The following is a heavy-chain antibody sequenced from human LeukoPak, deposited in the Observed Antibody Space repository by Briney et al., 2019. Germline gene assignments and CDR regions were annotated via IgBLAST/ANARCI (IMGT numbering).Heavy chain of an antibody. CDR1: GYTFTSYG. CDR3: ARLEEYYDSSGYYYVFDY. CDR2: ISAYNGNT. D-gene: IGHD3-22*01. Sequence: ASVKVSCKASGYTFTSYGISWVRQAPGQGLEWMGWISAYNGNTNYAQKLQGRVTMTTDTSTSTAYMELRSLRSDDTAVYYCARLEEYYDSSGYYYVFDYWGQGTLVTVSS. V-gene: IGHV1-18*01. J-gene: IGHJ4*02.